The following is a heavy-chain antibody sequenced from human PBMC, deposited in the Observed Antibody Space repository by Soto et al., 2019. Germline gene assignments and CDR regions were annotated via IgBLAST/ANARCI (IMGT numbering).Heavy chain of an antibody. Sequence: QVQLQESGPGLVKTSATLSLTCTVSGGSVSSGSNYWRWIRQPPGKGLKWIGYIYYTGSTHFNPSLKSRFTISVDTSKNPVSLRLTSVTAADTAVYYCATVVDTRDSHYLDSWGQGTLVTVS. CDR1: GGSVSSGSNY. D-gene: IGHD2-2*01. V-gene: IGHV4-61*01. CDR3: ATVVDTRDSHYLDS. J-gene: IGHJ4*02. CDR2: IYYTGST.